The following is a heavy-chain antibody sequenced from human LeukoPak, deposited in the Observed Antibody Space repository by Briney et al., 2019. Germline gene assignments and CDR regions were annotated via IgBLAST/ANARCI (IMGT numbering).Heavy chain of an antibody. V-gene: IGHV1-69*05. CDR1: GGTFSSYA. Sequence: SVKVSCKASGGTFSSYAISWVRQAPGQGLEWVGRIIPIFGTANYAQKFQGRVTITTDESTSTAYMELSSLRSEDTAVYYCARDGGLWYYDSSGYYSDDAFDIWGQGTMVTVSS. D-gene: IGHD3-22*01. J-gene: IGHJ3*02. CDR2: IIPIFGTA. CDR3: ARDGGLWYYDSSGYYSDDAFDI.